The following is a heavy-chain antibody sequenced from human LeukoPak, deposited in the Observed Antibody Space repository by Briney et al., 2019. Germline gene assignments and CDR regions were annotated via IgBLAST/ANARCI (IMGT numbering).Heavy chain of an antibody. D-gene: IGHD3-22*01. CDR2: INPNSGGT. V-gene: IGHV1-2*02. CDR1: GYTFTGYY. Sequence: GASVKVSCKASGYTFTGYYIHWVRQAPGQGLEWMGWINPNSGGTNYAQKLQGRVTMTTDTSTSTAYMELRSLRSDDTAVYYCAREEGNYYDSKYYFDYWGQGTLVTVSS. J-gene: IGHJ4*02. CDR3: AREEGNYYDSKYYFDY.